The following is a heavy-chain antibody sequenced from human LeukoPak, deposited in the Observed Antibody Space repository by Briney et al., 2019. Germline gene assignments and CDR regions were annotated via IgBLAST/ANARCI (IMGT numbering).Heavy chain of an antibody. Sequence: GGSLRLSCAASGFTFSSYGMHWVRQAPGKGLEWVAVISYDGSNKYYADSVKGRFTISRDNSKNTLYLQMNSLRAEDTAVYYCAKGLVWFGETGIDYWGQGTLVTVSS. J-gene: IGHJ4*02. CDR3: AKGLVWFGETGIDY. CDR2: ISYDGSNK. CDR1: GFTFSSYG. D-gene: IGHD3-10*01. V-gene: IGHV3-30*18.